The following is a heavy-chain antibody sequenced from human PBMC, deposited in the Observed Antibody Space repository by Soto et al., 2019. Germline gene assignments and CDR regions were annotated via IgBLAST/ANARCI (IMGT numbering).Heavy chain of an antibody. CDR3: AKDREGKQWLVYYYYGMDV. Sequence: GGSLRLSCAASGFTFSSYAMSWVRQAPGKGLEWVSAISGSGGSTYYAGSVKGRFTISRDNSKNTLYLQMNSLRAEDTAVYYCAKDREGKQWLVYYYYGMDVWGQGTTVTVSS. V-gene: IGHV3-23*01. CDR2: ISGSGGST. D-gene: IGHD6-19*01. J-gene: IGHJ6*02. CDR1: GFTFSSYA.